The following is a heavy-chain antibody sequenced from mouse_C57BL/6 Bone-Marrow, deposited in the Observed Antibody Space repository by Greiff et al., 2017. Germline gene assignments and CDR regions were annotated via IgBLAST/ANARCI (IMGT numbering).Heavy chain of an antibody. V-gene: IGHV2-5*01. CDR3: AKKYYGSSSWYFDV. CDR2: IWRGGST. J-gene: IGHJ1*03. D-gene: IGHD1-1*01. CDR1: GFSLTSYG. Sequence: QVQLKESGPGLVQPSQSLSITCTVSGFSLTSYGVHWVRQSPGKGLEWLGVIWRGGSTDYNAAFMSRLSITKDNSKSQVFFKMNSLQADDTAIYYCAKKYYGSSSWYFDVWGTGTTVTVSS.